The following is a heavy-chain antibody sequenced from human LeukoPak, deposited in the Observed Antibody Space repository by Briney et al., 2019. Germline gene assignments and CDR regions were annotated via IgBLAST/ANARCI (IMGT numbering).Heavy chain of an antibody. CDR3: ARDVSGYGY. J-gene: IGHJ4*02. Sequence: GGSLRLSCAASGFSFGIYSMPWVRQAPVKGLEWLAVISYDGSNKYYADSVKGRFSISRDNARSTLFLQMNSLTTEDTAVYFCARDVSGYGYWGQGTLVIVSS. V-gene: IGHV3-30*04. CDR1: GFSFGIYS. CDR2: ISYDGSNK. D-gene: IGHD3-22*01.